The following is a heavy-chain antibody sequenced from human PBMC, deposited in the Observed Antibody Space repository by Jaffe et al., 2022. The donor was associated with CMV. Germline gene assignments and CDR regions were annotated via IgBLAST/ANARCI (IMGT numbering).Heavy chain of an antibody. Sequence: QVQLQESGPGLVKPSETLSLTCTVSGGSISSYYWSWIRQPPGKGLEWIGYIYYSGSTNYNPSLKSRVTISVDTSKNQFSLKLSSVTAADTAVYYCARLRGWYVIDYWGQGTLVTVSS. CDR1: GGSISSYY. V-gene: IGHV4-59*08. J-gene: IGHJ4*02. CDR3: ARLRGWYVIDY. D-gene: IGHD6-19*01. CDR2: IYYSGST.